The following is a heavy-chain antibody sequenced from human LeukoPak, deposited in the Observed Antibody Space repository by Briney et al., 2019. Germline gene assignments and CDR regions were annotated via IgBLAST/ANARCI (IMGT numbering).Heavy chain of an antibody. J-gene: IGHJ4*02. CDR1: GGSISSYY. D-gene: IGHD3-3*01. CDR3: ARDSENFWSGTRPPMFDY. CDR2: IYTSGST. Sequence: SETLSLTCTVSGGSISSYYWSWIRQPAGKGLEWIGRIYTSGSTNYNPSLESRVTMSVDTSKNQFSLKLGSVTAADTAVYYCARDSENFWSGTRPPMFDYWGQGTLVTVSS. V-gene: IGHV4-4*07.